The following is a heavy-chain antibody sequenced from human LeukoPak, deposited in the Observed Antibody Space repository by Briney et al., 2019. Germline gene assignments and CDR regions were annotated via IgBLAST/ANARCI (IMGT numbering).Heavy chain of an antibody. V-gene: IGHV1-24*01. J-gene: IGHJ4*02. CDR2: FDPEDGET. D-gene: IGHD3-16*02. Sequence: ASVKVSRKVSGNSLTELSMHWVRQAPGKGLEWMGGFDPEDGETIYAQKFQGRVTMTEDTSTDTAYMELSSLRFEDMAVYYCATDWGAWGNYREFNYWGQGTLVTVSS. CDR3: ATDWGAWGNYREFNY. CDR1: GNSLTELS.